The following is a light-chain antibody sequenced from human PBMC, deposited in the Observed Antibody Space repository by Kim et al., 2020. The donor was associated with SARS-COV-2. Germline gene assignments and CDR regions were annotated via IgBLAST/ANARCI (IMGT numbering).Light chain of an antibody. V-gene: IGLV4-69*01. CDR3: QTWGSGIVV. CDR1: SGHSSYV. J-gene: IGLJ2*01. CDR2: LNSDGSH. Sequence: ASVKLTCTLSSGHSSYVIAWHQQQPGKGPRFLMKLNSDGSHMKGDGIPDRFSGSNSGAERYLTISGLQSEDEGAYYCQTWGSGIVVFGGGTQLTVL.